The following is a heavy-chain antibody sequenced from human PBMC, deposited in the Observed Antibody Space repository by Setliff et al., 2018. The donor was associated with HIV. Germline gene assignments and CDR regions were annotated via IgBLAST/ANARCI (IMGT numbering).Heavy chain of an antibody. CDR3: ARDRRITMVRGVMNYYYMDV. J-gene: IGHJ6*03. V-gene: IGHV4-59*01. Sequence: SETLSLTCSVSGGSISSYYWSWIRQPPGKGLEWIGDIYYSGMTNYNPSLQSRVTISLDTSKNQFSLKVNSVTAADTAVYYCARDRRITMVRGVMNYYYMDVWGEGTTVTVSS. CDR2: IYYSGMT. CDR1: GGSISSYY. D-gene: IGHD3-10*01.